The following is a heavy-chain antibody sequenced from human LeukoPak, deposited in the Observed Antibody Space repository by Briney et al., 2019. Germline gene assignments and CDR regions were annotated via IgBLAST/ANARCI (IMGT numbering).Heavy chain of an antibody. CDR3: ARDLLYDSSGYHDY. CDR1: GYTYTGYY. CDR2: INPNSGGT. J-gene: IGHJ4*02. V-gene: IGHV1-2*02. D-gene: IGHD3-22*01. Sequence: ASVTVSCKATGYTYTGYYMHWVRQAPGQGLEWMGWINPNSGGTNYAQKFQGRVTMTRDTSISTAYMELSRLRSDDTAVYYCARDLLYDSSGYHDYWDQGTLVTVSS.